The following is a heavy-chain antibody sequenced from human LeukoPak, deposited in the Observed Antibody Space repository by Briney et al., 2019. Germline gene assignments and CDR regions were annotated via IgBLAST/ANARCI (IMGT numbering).Heavy chain of an antibody. CDR1: GGSISSGDYY. D-gene: IGHD6-19*01. Sequence: SETLSLTCTVSGGSISSGDYYWSWIRQPPGKGLEWIGYIYYSGSTYYNPSLKSRVTISVDTSKNQFSLKLSSVTAADTAVYYCARHPSWYSSPEVGYLQHWGQGTLVTVSS. CDR2: IYYSGST. V-gene: IGHV4-30-4*08. CDR3: ARHPSWYSSPEVGYLQH. J-gene: IGHJ1*01.